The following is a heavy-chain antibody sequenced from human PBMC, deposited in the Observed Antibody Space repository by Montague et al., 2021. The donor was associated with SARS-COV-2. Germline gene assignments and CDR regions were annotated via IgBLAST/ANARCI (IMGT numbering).Heavy chain of an antibody. CDR3: ARGAYHDLYYYYHGMDV. CDR1: GDSVSSKRAA. CDR2: TYYRSQWYE. D-gene: IGHD2-2*01. V-gene: IGHV6-1*01. Sequence: CAISGDSVSSKRAAWNWIRQSPSRGLEWLGRTYYRSQWYEDYAVSVQGRISIKPDTSKNQFSLHLESVSPDDTALYYCARGAYHDLYYYYHGMDVWGRGTAVSVSS. J-gene: IGHJ6*02.